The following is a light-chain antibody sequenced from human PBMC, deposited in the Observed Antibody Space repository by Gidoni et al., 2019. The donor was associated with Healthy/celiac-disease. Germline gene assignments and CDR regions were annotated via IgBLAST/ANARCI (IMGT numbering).Light chain of an antibody. CDR3: QQYGSSPRLT. Sequence: DIVLTQSPGTLSLSPGERATLSCRASQSVSSSYLAWYQQKPGQAPRLLIYGASSRAPGIPDRFSGSGSGTEFTLTISRLEPEDFAVYYCQQYGSSPRLTFGGGTKVEIK. V-gene: IGKV3-20*01. J-gene: IGKJ4*01. CDR2: GAS. CDR1: QSVSSSY.